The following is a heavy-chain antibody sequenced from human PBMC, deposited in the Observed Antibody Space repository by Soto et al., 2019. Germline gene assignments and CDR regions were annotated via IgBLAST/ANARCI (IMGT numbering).Heavy chain of an antibody. D-gene: IGHD1-26*01. CDR3: AKYRGRWHTQHY. V-gene: IGHV3-33*06. J-gene: IGHJ4*02. CDR2: ISSDGSKR. Sequence: GGSLRLSCAASGFTFSSHGMYWVRQAPGMGLEWVAIISSDGSKRYYADFVKGRFTVSRDNSKNTLYLQMDSLTVEDTAVFYCAKYRGRWHTQHYWGQGTLVTVSS. CDR1: GFTFSSHG.